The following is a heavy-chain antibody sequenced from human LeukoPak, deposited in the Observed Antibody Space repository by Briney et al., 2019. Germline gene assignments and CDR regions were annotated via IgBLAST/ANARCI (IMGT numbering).Heavy chain of an antibody. CDR3: ARDSERSMVRGEYGMDV. CDR1: GFIFDDYG. J-gene: IGHJ6*02. V-gene: IGHV3-9*01. D-gene: IGHD3-10*01. CDR2: INWNSARI. Sequence: GGSLRLSCIASGFIFDDYGMHWVRQVPGKGLEWVSGINWNSARIGYADSVKGRFTITRDNAKNSLYLRMNSLRPEDTALYYCARDSERSMVRGEYGMDVWGQGTTVTVSS.